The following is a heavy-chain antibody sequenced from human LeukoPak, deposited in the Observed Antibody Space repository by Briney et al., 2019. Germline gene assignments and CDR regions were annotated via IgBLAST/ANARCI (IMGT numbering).Heavy chain of an antibody. V-gene: IGHV3-7*04. CDR3: ARRHHFGFLDS. CDR1: GVMFPSYW. Sequence: GGSLRLSCAASGVMFPSYWMTWVRQAPGKGLEWVANIKQDGSEKYHVDSVKGRFTISRDNAKNSVYLQMNSLRAEDTAVYYCARRHHFGFLDSWGQGTLVTVSS. J-gene: IGHJ4*02. CDR2: IKQDGSEK. D-gene: IGHD3-10*01.